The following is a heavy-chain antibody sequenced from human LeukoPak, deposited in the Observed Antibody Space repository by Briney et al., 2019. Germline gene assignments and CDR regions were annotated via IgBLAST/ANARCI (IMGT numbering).Heavy chain of an antibody. CDR2: IRLDGSDK. CDR3: AKYSSSWYERDWFDP. V-gene: IGHV3-30*02. CDR1: GFTFRSYG. Sequence: GGSLRLSCAASGFTFRSYGMHWVRQAPGKGLEWVAFIRLDGSDKYYADSVRGQFTISRDNSKNTLYLQMNSLRAEDTAVYYCAKYSSSWYERDWFDPWGQGTLVTVSS. D-gene: IGHD6-13*01. J-gene: IGHJ5*02.